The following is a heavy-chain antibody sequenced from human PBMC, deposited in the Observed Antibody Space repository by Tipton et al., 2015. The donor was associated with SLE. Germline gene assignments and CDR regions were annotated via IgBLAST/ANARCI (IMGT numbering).Heavy chain of an antibody. J-gene: IGHJ2*01. Sequence: TLSLTCTVSGGSISSGRYYWSWIRQPAGKGLEWIGRIYRSGSTNYNPSLKSRVTISVDTSKNQFSLKLSSVTAADTAVYYWARGEFSSGSLYWYFDLWGRGTLVTVSS. CDR1: GGSISSGRYY. V-gene: IGHV4-61*02. CDR3: ARGEFSSGSLYWYFDL. CDR2: IYRSGST. D-gene: IGHD1-26*01.